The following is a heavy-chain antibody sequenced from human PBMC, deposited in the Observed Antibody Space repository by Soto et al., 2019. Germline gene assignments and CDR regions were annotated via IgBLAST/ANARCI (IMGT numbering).Heavy chain of an antibody. J-gene: IGHJ4*02. Sequence: SETLSLTCTVSGGSISSSSYYWGWIRQPPGKGLEWIGSIYYSGSTYYNPSLKSRVTISVDTSKNQFSLKLSSVTAADTAVYYCATTLSYDILTGYHYYFDYWGQGTLVTVS. CDR1: GGSISSSSYY. V-gene: IGHV4-39*01. CDR3: ATTLSYDILTGYHYYFDY. D-gene: IGHD3-9*01. CDR2: IYYSGST.